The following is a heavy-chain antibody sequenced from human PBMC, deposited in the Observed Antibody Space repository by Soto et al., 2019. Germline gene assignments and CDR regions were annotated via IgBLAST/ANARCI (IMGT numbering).Heavy chain of an antibody. D-gene: IGHD3-16*02. CDR3: ARAELDYVWGSYRYRAFDI. CDR1: RGTFSSYA. CDR2: IIPIFGTA. V-gene: IGHV1-69*13. Sequence: SVKVSCKASRGTFSSYASSWVRQAPGQGLEWMGVIIPIFGTANYAQKFQGRVTITADESTSTAYMELRSLRSEDTAVYYCARAELDYVWGSYRYRAFDIWGQGTMVTVSS. J-gene: IGHJ3*02.